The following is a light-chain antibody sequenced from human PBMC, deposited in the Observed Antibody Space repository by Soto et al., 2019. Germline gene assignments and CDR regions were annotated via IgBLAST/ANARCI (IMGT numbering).Light chain of an antibody. CDR2: EAS. Sequence: AILITQLESSLSASVGDRVTITCRASQGIRNDLAWYQQKPGKAPKLLIYEASTLQSGVPSRFSGSYSGTDFTLTIGSLQPEDFATYYCLQDFKYPRTCGQCTKL. J-gene: IGKJ1*01. V-gene: IGKV1-6*01. CDR3: LQDFKYPRT. CDR1: QGIRND.